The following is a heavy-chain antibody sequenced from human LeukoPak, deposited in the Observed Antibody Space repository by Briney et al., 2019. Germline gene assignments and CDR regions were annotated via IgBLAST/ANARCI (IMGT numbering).Heavy chain of an antibody. CDR1: GGSISSYY. D-gene: IGHD1-26*01. V-gene: IGHV4-59*12. J-gene: IGHJ5*02. Sequence: PSETLSLTCTVSGGSISSYYWSWIRQPPGKGLEWIGSIYYSGSTYYNPSLKSRVTISVDTSKNQFSLKLSSVTAADTAVYYCARAPSGANWFDPWGQGTLVTVSS. CDR2: IYYSGST. CDR3: ARAPSGANWFDP.